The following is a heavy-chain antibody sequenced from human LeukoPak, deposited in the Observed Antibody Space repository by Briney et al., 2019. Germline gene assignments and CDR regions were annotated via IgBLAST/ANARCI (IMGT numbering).Heavy chain of an antibody. D-gene: IGHD2-21*02. CDR1: GYTFTGYY. CDR2: INSNSGGT. Sequence: GASVKVSCKASGYTFTGYYMLWVRQAPGQGLEWMGWINSNSGGTNYAQKFQGRVTMTRDTSISTAYMELSRLRSDDTAVYYCARDTDFCGGDCFVFDYWGQGTLVTVSS. CDR3: ARDTDFCGGDCFVFDY. J-gene: IGHJ4*02. V-gene: IGHV1-2*02.